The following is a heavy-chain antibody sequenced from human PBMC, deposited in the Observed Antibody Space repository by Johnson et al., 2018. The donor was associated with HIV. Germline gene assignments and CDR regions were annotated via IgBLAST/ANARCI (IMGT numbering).Heavy chain of an antibody. Sequence: QVQLVESGGGVVQPGRSLRLSCAASGFTFSSYAMHWVRQAPGKGLEWVAVISYDGGNKYYADSVKGRFTISRDNSKNTLYLQMNSLRAEDTAVYYCAKWSIVGATFSDAFDIWGHGTMVTVSS. V-gene: IGHV3-30*18. CDR2: ISYDGGNK. J-gene: IGHJ3*02. D-gene: IGHD1-26*01. CDR1: GFTFSSYA. CDR3: AKWSIVGATFSDAFDI.